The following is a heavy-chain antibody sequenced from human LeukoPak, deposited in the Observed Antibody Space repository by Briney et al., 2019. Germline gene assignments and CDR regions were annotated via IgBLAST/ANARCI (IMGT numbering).Heavy chain of an antibody. Sequence: SETLSLTCTVSGGSISGYYWSWIRQPPGKGLEWLGYIYYSGSTNYNPSLKSRVTISVETSKNQFSLRLSSVTAADTAVYYCARFSSGWHRDYWGQGTLVTVSS. CDR1: GGSISGYY. CDR2: IYYSGST. J-gene: IGHJ4*02. V-gene: IGHV4-59*01. D-gene: IGHD6-19*01. CDR3: ARFSSGWHRDY.